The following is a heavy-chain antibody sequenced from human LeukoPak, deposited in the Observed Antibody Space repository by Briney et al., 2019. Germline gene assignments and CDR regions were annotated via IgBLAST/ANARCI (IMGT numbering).Heavy chain of an antibody. J-gene: IGHJ4*02. CDR3: ARSGCSGGSCRRTLTFDY. CDR1: GGSISSYY. V-gene: IGHV4-4*07. CDR2: IYTSGST. Sequence: SSETLSLTCTVSGGSISSYYWSWIRQPAGKGLEWIRRIYTSGSTNYNPSLKSRVTMSVDTSTNQFSLKLSSVTAADTAVYYCARSGCSGGSCRRTLTFDYWGQGTLVTVSS. D-gene: IGHD2-15*01.